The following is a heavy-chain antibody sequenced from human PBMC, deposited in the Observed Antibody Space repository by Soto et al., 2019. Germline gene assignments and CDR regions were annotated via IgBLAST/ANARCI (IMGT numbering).Heavy chain of an antibody. D-gene: IGHD1-1*01. J-gene: IGHJ5*02. CDR3: ARGLSENEYAPSGP. CDR2: ISGSGDNT. Sequence: EEQLLESGGGLVQPGGSLRLSCAASGLTFSNYGMTWVRQAPGQGLEWVSGISGSGDNTYYVDSVKGRFTVSRDNSKNTLYLHMNGLRAEDTAVYYCARGLSENEYAPSGPWGQGTLVTVSS. V-gene: IGHV3-23*01. CDR1: GLTFSNYG.